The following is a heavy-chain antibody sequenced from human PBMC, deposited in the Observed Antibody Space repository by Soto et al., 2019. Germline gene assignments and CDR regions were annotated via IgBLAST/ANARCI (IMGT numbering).Heavy chain of an antibody. J-gene: IGHJ5*02. D-gene: IGHD2-15*01. V-gene: IGHV1-18*01. CDR2: ISAYNGNT. CDR1: GYTFTSYG. Sequence: ASVKVSCKASGYTFTSYGISWVRQAPGQGLEWMGWISAYNGNTNYAQKLQGRVTMTTDTSTSTAYMELRSLRSDDTAVYYCARWVLAVVVAATNGNWFDPWGQGTLVTVSS. CDR3: ARWVLAVVVAATNGNWFDP.